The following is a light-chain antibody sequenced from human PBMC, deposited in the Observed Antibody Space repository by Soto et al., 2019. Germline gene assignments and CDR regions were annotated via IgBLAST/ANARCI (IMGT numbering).Light chain of an antibody. Sequence: QSVLTQPPSVSGAPGQRVTISCTGSSSNIGAGYDVHWYQQLPGTAPKLLIYGNSNRPSGVPDRFSGSKSGTSASLAITGLQAEDEADYCCQSSDSRLSGSRVVFGGGTRLTVL. CDR2: GNS. V-gene: IGLV1-40*01. CDR3: QSSDSRLSGSRVV. CDR1: SSNIGAGYD. J-gene: IGLJ2*01.